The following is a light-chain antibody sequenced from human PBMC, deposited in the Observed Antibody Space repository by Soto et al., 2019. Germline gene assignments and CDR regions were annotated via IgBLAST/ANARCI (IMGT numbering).Light chain of an antibody. CDR1: QAIGNY. CDR3: QQYHDLPFT. J-gene: IGKJ4*01. CDR2: EAS. Sequence: DIQMTQSPSSLSASVGDRVTITCQASQAIGNYLTWYQQKPGKALKLLIYEASNLETGVPSRFSGSGSGTDFPFTINSLQPEDIATYYCQQYHDLPFTFGGGTKVDIK. V-gene: IGKV1-33*01.